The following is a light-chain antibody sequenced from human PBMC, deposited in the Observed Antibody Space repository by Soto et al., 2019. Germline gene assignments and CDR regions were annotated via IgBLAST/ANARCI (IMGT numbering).Light chain of an antibody. CDR1: QSVGNIY. CDR3: QQSLNPKT. J-gene: IGKJ1*01. Sequence: ETVLTQSPGTLSLSPGERATLSCRASQSVGNIYLAWYQQKPGQAPRLLIYGASTRATGIPDRFSGSGSGTDFTLTIGGLQPEDFAVYYCQQSLNPKTFGQGTK. V-gene: IGKV3-20*01. CDR2: GAS.